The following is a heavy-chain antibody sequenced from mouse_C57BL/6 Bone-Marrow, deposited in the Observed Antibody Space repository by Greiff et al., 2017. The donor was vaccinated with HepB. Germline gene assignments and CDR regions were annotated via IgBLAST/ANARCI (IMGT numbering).Heavy chain of an antibody. CDR1: GFNIKDYY. J-gene: IGHJ1*03. CDR2: IDPEDGDT. V-gene: IGHV14-1*01. Sequence: EVQLQQSGAELVRPGASVKLSCTASGFNIKDYYMHWVKQRPEQGLEWIGRIDPEDGDTEYAPKFQGKATMTADTSSNTAYLQLSSLTSEDTAVYYCTPPYYYGSRGAFDVWGTGTTVTVSS. D-gene: IGHD1-1*01. CDR3: TPPYYYGSRGAFDV.